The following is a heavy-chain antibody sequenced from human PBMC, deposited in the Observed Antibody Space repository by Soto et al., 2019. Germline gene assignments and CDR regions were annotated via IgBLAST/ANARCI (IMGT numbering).Heavy chain of an antibody. CDR2: ICWDDDK. CDR3: AHMDYGFYGMDV. V-gene: IGHV2-5*02. CDR1: GFSLSTSGVG. D-gene: IGHD3-10*01. J-gene: IGHJ6*02. Sequence: QITLKESGPPLVKPTQTLTLTCTFSGFSLSTSGVGVGWIRQPPGKALEWLAVICWDDDKRYSPSLKRRLTITRDTSKNQVVLTMTDMDPVDTATYYCAHMDYGFYGMDVWGQGTTVTVSS.